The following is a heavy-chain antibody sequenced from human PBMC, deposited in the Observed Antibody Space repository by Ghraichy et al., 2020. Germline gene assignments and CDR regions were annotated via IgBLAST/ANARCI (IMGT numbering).Heavy chain of an antibody. Sequence: GGSPRLSCAASGFTFSSYWMSWVRQAPGKGLEWVANIKQDGSEKYYVDSVKGRFTISRDNAKNSLYLQMNSLRAEDTAVYYCASTMGRYCSSTSCYTGGYYFDYWGQGTLVTVSS. CDR3: ASTMGRYCSSTSCYTGGYYFDY. CDR2: IKQDGSEK. V-gene: IGHV3-7*01. D-gene: IGHD2-2*02. CDR1: GFTFSSYW. J-gene: IGHJ4*02.